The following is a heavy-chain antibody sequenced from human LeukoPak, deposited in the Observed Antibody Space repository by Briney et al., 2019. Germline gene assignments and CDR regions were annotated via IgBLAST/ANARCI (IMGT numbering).Heavy chain of an antibody. CDR3: ARESLTWLQSRTSWFDP. Sequence: SETLSLTCTVSGGSISSSTYFWGWIRQPPGTGLEWIGTIYYSGSIYYNPSLKSRVTISVDSSKNQFSLRLSSVTAADTAVYYCARESLTWLQSRTSWFDPWGQGTLVTVSS. J-gene: IGHJ5*02. CDR2: IYYSGSI. CDR1: GGSISSSTYF. D-gene: IGHD5-24*01. V-gene: IGHV4-39*07.